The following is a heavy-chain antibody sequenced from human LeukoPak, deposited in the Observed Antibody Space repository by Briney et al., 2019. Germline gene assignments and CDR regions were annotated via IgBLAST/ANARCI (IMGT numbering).Heavy chain of an antibody. J-gene: IGHJ6*02. Sequence: GGSLRLSCAASGFTFSSYAMSWVRQAPGRGLEWVSGLSGSAGSTYYADSVRGRFTISRDNSNNTLYLQMASLRAEDTAVYYCAKGSGTYNYYYYYGMDVWGQGTTVTVSS. CDR2: LSGSAGST. CDR3: AKGSGTYNYYYYYGMDV. V-gene: IGHV3-23*01. D-gene: IGHD1-26*01. CDR1: GFTFSSYA.